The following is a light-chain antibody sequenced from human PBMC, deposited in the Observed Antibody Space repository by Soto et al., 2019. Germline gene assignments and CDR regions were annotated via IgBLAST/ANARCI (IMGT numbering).Light chain of an antibody. Sequence: DIQMTQSPSSLSASVGDRVTITCRASQHIGVDLGWYQQKPGKAPQRLIYHTSHLQSGVPSRFSGSGSGTEFTLTISSLQPDDFATYYCQHYNSYSEAFGQGTKVDIK. CDR2: HTS. CDR1: QHIGVD. CDR3: QHYNSYSEA. J-gene: IGKJ1*01. V-gene: IGKV1-17*01.